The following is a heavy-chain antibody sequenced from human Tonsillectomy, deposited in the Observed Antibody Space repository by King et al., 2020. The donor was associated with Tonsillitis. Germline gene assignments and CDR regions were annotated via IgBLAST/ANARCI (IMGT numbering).Heavy chain of an antibody. D-gene: IGHD2-21*01. V-gene: IGHV1-69*01. Sequence: VQLVQSGPEVKKPGSSVRVSCKASGGSFSNDVFSWVRQAPGQGLEWMGAIIPVFNTTNYAQKFEGRFTITADESTSTAYMELSSLRSDDTAVYYCAKSVVWSDPWGQGTLVTVSS. J-gene: IGHJ5*02. CDR1: GGSFSNDV. CDR2: IIPVFNTT. CDR3: AKSVVWSDP.